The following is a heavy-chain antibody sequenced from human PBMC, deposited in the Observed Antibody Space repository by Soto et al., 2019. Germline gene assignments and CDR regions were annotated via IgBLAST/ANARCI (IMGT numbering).Heavy chain of an antibody. CDR3: ARTPHDYYGSGRYSFDY. Sequence: QVTLKESGPVLVKPTETLSLTCTVSGFSLSNPRMGVSWIRQPPGKALEWLAHIFPNDEKSYSASLKSRLTISKDTSQSQVVLTMTNMDPVDTATYYCARTPHDYYGSGRYSFDYWGQGTLVTVSS. CDR1: GFSLSNPRMG. V-gene: IGHV2-26*01. CDR2: IFPNDEK. J-gene: IGHJ4*02. D-gene: IGHD3-10*01.